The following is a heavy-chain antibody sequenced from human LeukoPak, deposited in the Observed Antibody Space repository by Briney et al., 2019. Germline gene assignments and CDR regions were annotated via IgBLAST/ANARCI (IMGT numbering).Heavy chain of an antibody. V-gene: IGHV3-21*01. D-gene: IGHD2-2*01. CDR1: GFTFSSYS. Sequence: GGSLRLSCAASGFTFSSYSMNWVRQAPGKGLEWVSSISSSSSYIYYADSVKGRFTISRDNAKNSLYLQMNSLRAEDTAVYYCARDPAYCSSTSCYHCYFDLWGRGTLVTVSS. J-gene: IGHJ2*01. CDR3: ARDPAYCSSTSCYHCYFDL. CDR2: ISSSSSYI.